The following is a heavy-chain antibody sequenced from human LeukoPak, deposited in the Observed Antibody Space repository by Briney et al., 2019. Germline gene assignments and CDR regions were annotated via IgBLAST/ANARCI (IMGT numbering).Heavy chain of an antibody. CDR3: ARANNGEFAIVFDP. V-gene: IGHV1-69*06. Sequence: GASVKVSCKASGGTFSSYAISWVRQAPGQGLEWMGGIIPIFGTANYAQKFQGRVTITADKSTSTAYMELSSLRSEDTAVYYCARANNGEFAIVFDPWGQGTLVTVSS. D-gene: IGHD3-10*01. CDR1: GGTFSSYA. J-gene: IGHJ5*02. CDR2: IIPIFGTA.